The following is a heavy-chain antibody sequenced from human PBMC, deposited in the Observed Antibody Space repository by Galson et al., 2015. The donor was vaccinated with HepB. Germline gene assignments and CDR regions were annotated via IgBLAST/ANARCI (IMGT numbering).Heavy chain of an antibody. J-gene: IGHJ4*02. CDR1: GFTVSSKY. Sequence: SLRLSCAASGFTVSSKYMSWVRQAPGKGLEWVAILYGGGDTYYANSVKGRFTISRDNSRNTLYLQMDSLRVEDTAIYFCARQILATGPFDYWGQGTLVTVSS. CDR3: ARQILATGPFDY. D-gene: IGHD3-3*02. CDR2: LYGGGDT. V-gene: IGHV3-66*04.